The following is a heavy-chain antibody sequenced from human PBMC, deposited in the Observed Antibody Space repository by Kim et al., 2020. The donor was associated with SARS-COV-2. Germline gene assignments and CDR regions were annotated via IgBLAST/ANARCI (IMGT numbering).Heavy chain of an antibody. Sequence: GGSLRLSCAASGFTFDDYTMHWVRQAPGKGLEWVSLISWDGGSTYYADSVKGRFTISRDNSKNSLYLQMNSLRTEDTALYYCAKDIVRHRAAGGVMDVWGQGTTVTVSS. CDR3: AKDIVRHRAAGGVMDV. CDR1: GFTFDDYT. CDR2: ISWDGGST. D-gene: IGHD2-2*01. V-gene: IGHV3-43*01. J-gene: IGHJ6*02.